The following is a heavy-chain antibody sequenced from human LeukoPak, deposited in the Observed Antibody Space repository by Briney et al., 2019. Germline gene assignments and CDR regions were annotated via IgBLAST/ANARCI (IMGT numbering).Heavy chain of an antibody. V-gene: IGHV3-7*01. CDR2: INLDGSEK. D-gene: IGHD2-2*01. J-gene: IGHJ3*02. CDR3: ARTRPAPLAFDI. CDR1: GFIFSTSW. Sequence: GGSLRLSCTASGFIFSTSWMTWVRQAPGKGLEWVANINLDGSEKYYVDSVKGRFTISRDNAKNSLYLQMNSLRAEDTAVYYCARTRPAPLAFDIWGQGTMVTVSS.